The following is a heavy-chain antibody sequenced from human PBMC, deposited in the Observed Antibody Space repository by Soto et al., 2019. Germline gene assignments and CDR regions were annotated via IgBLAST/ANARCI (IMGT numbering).Heavy chain of an antibody. D-gene: IGHD3-22*01. V-gene: IGHV5-51*01. Sequence: PXXSLKISCKGSVYTFANNWIAWVRQMPGKGLEWLXIIFHXDSDTRPSQSXXGQITMSXXKSINTAYLKWSSMKASDTAMYYCARGYSNLDYWGQGTLVTVSS. CDR2: IFHXDSDT. CDR3: ARGYSNLDY. CDR1: VYTFANNW. J-gene: IGHJ4*02.